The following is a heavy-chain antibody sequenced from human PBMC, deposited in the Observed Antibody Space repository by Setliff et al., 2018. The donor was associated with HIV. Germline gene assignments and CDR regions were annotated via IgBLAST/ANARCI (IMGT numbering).Heavy chain of an antibody. D-gene: IGHD3-22*01. CDR3: ASRVYYYDSSGYLREEGFDP. CDR1: GGSISNSRYY. J-gene: IGHJ5*02. Sequence: PSETLSLTCTVSGGSISNSRYYWSWTRQPPGKGLEWIGSIYYSGSTYHNPSLKSRVTISVDTSKNQFSLKLSSVTAADAAVYYCASRVYYYDSSGYLREEGFDPWGQGTLVTVSS. V-gene: IGHV4-39*01. CDR2: IYYSGST.